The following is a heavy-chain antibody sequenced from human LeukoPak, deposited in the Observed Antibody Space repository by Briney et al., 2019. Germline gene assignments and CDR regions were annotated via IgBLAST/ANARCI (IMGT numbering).Heavy chain of an antibody. CDR1: DVSISSSTYF. Sequence: SETDSLTCTVSDVSISSSTYFWGWIRQPPGEGLEWIGSISYSGSTYYNPSLKSRVSISADTPKNHFSLQLSSVTAADTAVYYCARQEVVLMLEGFDSWGQGTQVTVSS. J-gene: IGHJ5*01. V-gene: IGHV4-39*01. CDR2: ISYSGST. D-gene: IGHD2-8*01. CDR3: ARQEVVLMLEGFDS.